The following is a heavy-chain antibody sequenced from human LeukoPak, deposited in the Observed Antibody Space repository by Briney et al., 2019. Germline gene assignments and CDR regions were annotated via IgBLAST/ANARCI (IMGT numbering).Heavy chain of an antibody. CDR2: ISSSGSTI. CDR1: GFTFSSYE. V-gene: IGHV3-48*03. D-gene: IGHD5-24*01. Sequence: PGGSLRLSCAASGFTFSSYEMNWVRQAPGKGLEWVSYISSSGSTIYYADSVKGRFTISRDNAKNSLYLQMNSLRAEDTALYYCAKWSRDGNHFDYWGQGTLVTVSS. CDR3: AKWSRDGNHFDY. J-gene: IGHJ4*02.